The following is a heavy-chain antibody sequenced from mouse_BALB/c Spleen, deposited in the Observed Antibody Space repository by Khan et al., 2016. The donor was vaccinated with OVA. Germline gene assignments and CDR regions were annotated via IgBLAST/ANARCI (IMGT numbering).Heavy chain of an antibody. CDR1: GYTFTSYT. CDR3: AREGAYDRSDGWFAY. V-gene: IGHV1-4*01. CDR2: INPSNSYT. Sequence: QVQLQQSGAELARPGASVKMSCKASGYTFTSYTMHWIKQRPGQGLEWIGYINPSNSYTNYNQKFKDKATLTADKSSSTAYIQLSSLTSEDSAVFDGAREGAYDRSDGWFAYWGQGTLVTVSA. D-gene: IGHD2-14*01. J-gene: IGHJ3*01.